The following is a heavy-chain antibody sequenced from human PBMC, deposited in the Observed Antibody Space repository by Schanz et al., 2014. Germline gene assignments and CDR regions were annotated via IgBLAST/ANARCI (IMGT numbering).Heavy chain of an antibody. V-gene: IGHV1-18*01. CDR2: ISAYTNNT. D-gene: IGHD6-6*01. J-gene: IGHJ4*02. CDR1: GYTFNTYG. CDR3: ARDQSPYTNSSDVRYFDY. Sequence: QVQLVQSGAEVKKPGASVKVSCQTSGYTFNTYGLNWVRQAPGQGLEWMGWISAYTNNTNYAQKVQGRVTMTTDTSTGTAYMELRSLRSDDTAVYYCARDQSPYTNSSDVRYFDYWGQGSLVTVSS.